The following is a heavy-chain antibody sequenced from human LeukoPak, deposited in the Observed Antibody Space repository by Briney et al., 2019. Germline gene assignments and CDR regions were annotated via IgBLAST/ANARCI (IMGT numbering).Heavy chain of an antibody. CDR2: ISAYNGNT. CDR3: ARSIEQQLVIRLYYYYGIDV. V-gene: IGHV1-18*01. D-gene: IGHD6-13*01. CDR1: GYTFTSYG. J-gene: IGHJ6*02. Sequence: ASVKVSCKASGYTFTSYGISWVRQAPGQGLEWMGWISAYNGNTNYVQKLQGRVTMTTDTSTSTAYMELSSLRSEDTAVYYCARSIEQQLVIRLYYYYGIDVWGQGTTVTVSS.